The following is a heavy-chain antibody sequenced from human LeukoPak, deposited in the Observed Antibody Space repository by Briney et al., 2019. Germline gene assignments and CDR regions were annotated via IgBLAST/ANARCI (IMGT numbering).Heavy chain of an antibody. V-gene: IGHV4-59*12. J-gene: IGHJ4*02. CDR3: ASRNIVVVVAASRFDY. CDR1: GGSISSYY. Sequence: PSETLSLTCTVSGGSISSYYWSWIRQPPGKGLEWIGYIYYSGSTNYNPSLKSRVTISVDTSKNQFSLKLSSVTAADTAVYYCASRNIVVVVAASRFDYWGQGTLVTVSS. CDR2: IYYSGST. D-gene: IGHD2-15*01.